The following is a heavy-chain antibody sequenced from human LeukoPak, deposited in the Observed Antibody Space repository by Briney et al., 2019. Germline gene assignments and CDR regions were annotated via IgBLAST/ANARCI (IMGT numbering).Heavy chain of an antibody. J-gene: IGHJ4*02. V-gene: IGHV1-46*01. CDR3: ARDYDSSGYYDY. Sequence: ASVKVSCKASGYTFTSYYMHWVLQAPGQGLEWMGIINPSGGSTSYAQKLQGRVTMTRDTSTSTAYMELSSLRSEDTAVYYCARDYDSSGYYDYWGQGTLVTVSS. CDR1: GYTFTSYY. CDR2: INPSGGST. D-gene: IGHD3-22*01.